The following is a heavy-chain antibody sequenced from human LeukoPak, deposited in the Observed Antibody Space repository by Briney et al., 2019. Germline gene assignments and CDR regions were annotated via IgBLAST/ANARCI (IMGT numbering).Heavy chain of an antibody. Sequence: GGSLRLSCAASGFTFSDYYMTWVRQAPGKGLEWVAVISYDGSNKYYADSVKGRFTISRDNSKNTLYLQMNSLRAEDTAVYYCARSYSSSWYPTDYWGQGTLVTVSS. CDR3: ARSYSSSWYPTDY. J-gene: IGHJ4*01. D-gene: IGHD6-13*01. V-gene: IGHV3-30-3*01. CDR2: ISYDGSNK. CDR1: GFTFSDYY.